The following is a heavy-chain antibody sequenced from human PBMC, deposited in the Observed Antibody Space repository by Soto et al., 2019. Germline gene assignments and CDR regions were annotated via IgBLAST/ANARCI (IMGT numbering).Heavy chain of an antibody. V-gene: IGHV4-59*01. J-gene: IGHJ4*02. CDR3: ARVGGLAASTFDY. Sequence: QVLLQESGPGLVKPSETLSLTCTVSGGSISDFYWSWIRQPPGKGLEWIGYIYYSGSTNYNPSLKSRITISVDTSKNLFALNLRSMSTADTAVYYCARVGGLAASTFDYWGPGTLVTVYS. CDR1: GGSISDFY. D-gene: IGHD6-13*01. CDR2: IYYSGST.